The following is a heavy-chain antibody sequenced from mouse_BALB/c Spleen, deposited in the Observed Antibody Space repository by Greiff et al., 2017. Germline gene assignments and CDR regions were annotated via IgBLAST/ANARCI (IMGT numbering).Heavy chain of an antibody. CDR3: ARSMITTHMDY. D-gene: IGHD2-4*01. CDR1: GYTFTSYT. CDR2: INPSSGYT. J-gene: IGHJ4*01. V-gene: IGHV1-4*01. Sequence: LEESGAELARPGASVKMSCKASGYTFTSYTMHWVKQRPGQGLEWIGYINPSSGYTNYNQKFKDKATLTADKSSSTAYMQLSSLTSEDSAVYYCARSMITTHMDYWGQGTSVTVSS.